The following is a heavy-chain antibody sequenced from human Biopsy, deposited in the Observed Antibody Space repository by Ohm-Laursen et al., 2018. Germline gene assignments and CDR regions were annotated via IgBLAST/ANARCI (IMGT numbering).Heavy chain of an antibody. Sequence: GSLRLSCAASGFTFRTYEMNWVRQAPGKGLEWVSHIGSSGSTIYYADSVKGRFTISRDNAKNSLYLQMSSLRAEDTAVYYCARSYFWGSYRSPYLDSWGQGTLVAVSS. J-gene: IGHJ4*02. V-gene: IGHV3-48*03. CDR2: IGSSGSTI. CDR1: GFTFRTYE. D-gene: IGHD3-16*02. CDR3: ARSYFWGSYRSPYLDS.